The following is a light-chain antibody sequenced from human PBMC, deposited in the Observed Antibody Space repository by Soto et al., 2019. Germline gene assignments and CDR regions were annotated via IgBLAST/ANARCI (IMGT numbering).Light chain of an antibody. CDR1: SSDVGAYKY. CDR2: EVS. V-gene: IGLV2-14*01. J-gene: IGLJ7*01. Sequence: QSVLTQPASVSGSPGQSITISCTGTSSDVGAYKYVSWYQQQSGKAPKLMIYEVSNRPSGVSNRFSGSKSGNTASLTISGLQAEDEAYYYCSSYTSSSTLVFGGGTQLTV. CDR3: SSYTSSSTLV.